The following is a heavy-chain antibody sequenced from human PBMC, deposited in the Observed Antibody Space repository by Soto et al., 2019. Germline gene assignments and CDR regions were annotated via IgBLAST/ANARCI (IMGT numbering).Heavy chain of an antibody. CDR2: INGGSGNT. Sequence: ASVKVSCKSSGFTFTSYAIHWLRQAPGQRPQWMGWINGGSGNTKYSQDFQGRVTFTRDTFATTAYLELSSLRSEDTAVYYCARVPPWGNSAGDYYIQHYDSWGQATPVTVSS. V-gene: IGHV1-3*01. D-gene: IGHD3-10*01. J-gene: IGHJ4*02. CDR3: ARVPPWGNSAGDYYIQHYDS. CDR1: GFTFTSYA.